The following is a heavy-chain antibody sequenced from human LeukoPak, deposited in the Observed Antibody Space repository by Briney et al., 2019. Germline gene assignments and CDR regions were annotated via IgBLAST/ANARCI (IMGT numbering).Heavy chain of an antibody. D-gene: IGHD3-22*01. V-gene: IGHV4-61*05. Sequence: KPSETLSLTCTVSRGSISSSSYYWGWIRQPPGKGLEWMGYIYYTGSTNHNPSLKSRVTMSVDTSKNQFSLKLNSVTAADTAVYYCARASGGYYNSWFDPWGQGALVTVSS. CDR3: ARASGGYYNSWFDP. J-gene: IGHJ5*02. CDR2: IYYTGST. CDR1: RGSISSSSYY.